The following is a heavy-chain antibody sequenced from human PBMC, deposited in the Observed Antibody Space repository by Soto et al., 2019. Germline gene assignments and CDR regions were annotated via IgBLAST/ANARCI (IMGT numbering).Heavy chain of an antibody. V-gene: IGHV1-18*01. CDR2: ISAYNGNT. D-gene: IGHD5-12*01. CDR1: GYTFTSYG. J-gene: IGHJ5*02. CDR3: ARDQGYSGYGNCFDP. Sequence: ASVKVSCKASGYTFTSYGISWVRQAPGQGLEWMGWISAYNGNTNYAQKLQGRVTMTTDTSTSTAYMELRSLRSDDTAVYYCARDQGYSGYGNCFDPWGQGTLVTVSS.